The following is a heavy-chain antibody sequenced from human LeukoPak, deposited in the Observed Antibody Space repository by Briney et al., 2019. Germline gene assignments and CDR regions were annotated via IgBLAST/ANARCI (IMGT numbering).Heavy chain of an antibody. CDR3: ARRYYGSGSYYNLFDP. V-gene: IGHV5-51*01. D-gene: IGHD3-10*01. CDR1: GCRFTRYW. Sequence: GGHLQISLQGSGCRFTRYWIGGVRQMPGKGLEGMGIIYLGVSDTRYSPYFQGHVPISADKSISPAYPQFSSLKASDTAMYYCARRYYGSGSYYNLFDPWGQGTLVTVS. J-gene: IGHJ5*02. CDR2: IYLGVSDT.